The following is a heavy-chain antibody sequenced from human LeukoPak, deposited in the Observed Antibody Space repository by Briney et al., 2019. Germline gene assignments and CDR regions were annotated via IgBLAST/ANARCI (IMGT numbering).Heavy chain of an antibody. Sequence: SENLSLNCAVYGGSFSGYYWSWIRQPPGQGLEWIGEINHSGSTNYNPSLKRRITISVDTSKNQFSLKLSPVTAADTACYYCARGGCSGWYGVDYWGQGTLVSVSS. D-gene: IGHD6-19*01. CDR2: INHSGST. J-gene: IGHJ4*02. CDR1: GGSFSGYY. CDR3: ARGGCSGWYGVDY. V-gene: IGHV4-34*01.